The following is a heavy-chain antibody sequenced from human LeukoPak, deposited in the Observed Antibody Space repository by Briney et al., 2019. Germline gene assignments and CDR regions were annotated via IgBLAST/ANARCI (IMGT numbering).Heavy chain of an antibody. Sequence: GGSLRLSCAASGFTFDDYGMSWVRQAPGKGLEWVSGINWNGGSTGYADSVKGRFTISRDNAKNSLYLQMNSLRADDTALYYCARVGYGYSSSSGVVGYFDYWGQGTLVTVSS. CDR3: ARVGYGYSSSSGVVGYFDY. V-gene: IGHV3-20*04. CDR2: INWNGGST. D-gene: IGHD6-6*01. J-gene: IGHJ4*02. CDR1: GFTFDDYG.